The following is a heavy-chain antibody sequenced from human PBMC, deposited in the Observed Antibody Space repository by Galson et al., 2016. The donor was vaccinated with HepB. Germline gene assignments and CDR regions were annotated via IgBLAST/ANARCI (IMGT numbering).Heavy chain of an antibody. CDR1: GCIFSIYA. J-gene: IGHJ5*02. CDR3: SKDFGREVYGSSGP. Sequence: SLRLSCAASGCIFSIYAMNWVRQAPGKGLKWVSTIMHSGATTYYADSVRGRFTVSRDNFRNTLYLQMNNLRPEDTAVYYCSKDFGREVYGSSGPWGQGALVTVST. D-gene: IGHD3-22*01. V-gene: IGHV3-23*01. CDR2: IMHSGATT.